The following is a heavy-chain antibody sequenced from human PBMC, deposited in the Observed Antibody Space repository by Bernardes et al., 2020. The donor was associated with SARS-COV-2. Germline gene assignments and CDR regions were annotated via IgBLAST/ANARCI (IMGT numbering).Heavy chain of an antibody. V-gene: IGHV6-1*01. CDR2: TYYRSKWEN. J-gene: IGHJ4*02. CDR1: GDTVSTNTGT. D-gene: IGHD6-13*01. CDR3: ARGDRSWYTAFDY. Sequence: SQTLSLTCAVSGDTVSTNTGTWHWIRQSPSRGLEWLGRTYYRSKWENDFAVSAKSRLTIHPDTSKNQFSLHLTSVTPEDTAVYYCARGDRSWYTAFDYWGQGILVTVSS.